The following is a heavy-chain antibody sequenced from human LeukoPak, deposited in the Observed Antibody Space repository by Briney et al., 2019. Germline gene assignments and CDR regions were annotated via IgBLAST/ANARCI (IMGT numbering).Heavy chain of an antibody. CDR3: YNSGSYPIPSDY. CDR2: IIPIFGTA. D-gene: IGHD1-26*01. Sequence: SVKVSCKASGGTFSSYAISWVRQAPGQGLEWMGGIIPIFGTANYAQKFQGRVTITTDESTSTAYMELSSPRSEDTAVYYCYNSGSYPIPSDYWGQGTLVTVSS. CDR1: GGTFSSYA. J-gene: IGHJ4*02. V-gene: IGHV1-69*05.